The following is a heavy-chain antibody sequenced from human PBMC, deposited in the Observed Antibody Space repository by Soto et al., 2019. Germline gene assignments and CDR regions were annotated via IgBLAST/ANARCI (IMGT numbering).Heavy chain of an antibody. Sequence: SETLSLTCTVSGGSINNGNYFWGWIRQPPGKGLEWIGIIHHSGSTNYNPSLKSRVTISVDTSKNQFSLKLTSVTAADTAVYYCARVPGPWGQGTLVTVSS. CDR1: GGSINNGNYF. CDR2: IHHSGST. V-gene: IGHV4-39*07. CDR3: ARVPGP. J-gene: IGHJ5*02. D-gene: IGHD3-10*01.